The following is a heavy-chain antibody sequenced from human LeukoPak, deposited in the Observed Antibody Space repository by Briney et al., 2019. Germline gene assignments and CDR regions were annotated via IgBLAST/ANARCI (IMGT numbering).Heavy chain of an antibody. D-gene: IGHD3-10*01. CDR1: GGTFSSYA. Sequence: SVKVSCKASGGTFSSYAISWVRQAPGQGLEWMGGIIPIFGTANYAQKFQGRVTITADESTSTAYMELSSLRAEDMALYYCAKAIYGSGTGDAFGIWGQGTMVTVSS. CDR3: AKAIYGSGTGDAFGI. V-gene: IGHV1-69*13. J-gene: IGHJ3*02. CDR2: IIPIFGTA.